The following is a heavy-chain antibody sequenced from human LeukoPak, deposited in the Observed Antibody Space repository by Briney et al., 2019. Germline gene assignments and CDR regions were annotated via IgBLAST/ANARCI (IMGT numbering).Heavy chain of an antibody. CDR3: VPKGTEGY. V-gene: IGHV3-64D*06. J-gene: IGHJ4*02. Sequence: GGSLRLSCSASGFAFSAYAMHWVRQAPGKGLEYVSAISPDGSNTYYADFVKGRFSISRDNSKNTLYLQMSSLRPEDTADYYCVPKGTEGYWGQGTLVTVSS. CDR2: ISPDGSNT. CDR1: GFAFSAYA.